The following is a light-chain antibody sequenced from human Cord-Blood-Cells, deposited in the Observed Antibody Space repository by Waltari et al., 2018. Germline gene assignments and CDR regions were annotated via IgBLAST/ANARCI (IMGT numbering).Light chain of an antibody. CDR1: QSVSSY. V-gene: IGKV3-11*01. CDR2: DAS. CDR3: QQRSNWPPIFT. J-gene: IGKJ3*01. Sequence: EIVLTQSPATLSLSPGERATLSCRASQSVSSYLAWYQQKPGQAPRLLIYDASNRATGIPARFSGSGSETDCTRTISSLEPEDFAVYYCQQRSNWPPIFTFGPGTKVDIK.